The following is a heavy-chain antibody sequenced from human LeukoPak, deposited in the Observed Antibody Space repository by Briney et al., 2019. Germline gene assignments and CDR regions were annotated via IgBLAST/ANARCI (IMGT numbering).Heavy chain of an antibody. CDR1: GGSISSYY. CDR3: ARDVAIAAETTRPYGMDV. V-gene: IGHV4-4*07. Sequence: SETLSLTCTVSGGSISSYYWSWIRQPAGKGLEWIGRIYTSGNTNYKPSLKGRVTMSVDTAKNPFSLKLNSVTAADTAVYYCARDVAIAAETTRPYGMDVWGQGTTVTVSS. CDR2: IYTSGNT. D-gene: IGHD6-25*01. J-gene: IGHJ6*02.